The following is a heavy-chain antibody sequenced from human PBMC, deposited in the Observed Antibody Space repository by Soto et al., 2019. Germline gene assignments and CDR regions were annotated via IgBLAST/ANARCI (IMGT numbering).Heavy chain of an antibody. CDR2: INPNSGGT. CDR1: GYTFTDYY. Sequence: ASVKVSCKASGYTFTDYYMHWVRQAPGQGLEWMGWINPNSGGTNYAQKFQGRVTMTRDTSISTAYMELSRLRSDDTAVYYCARDSKRLFVEWLFNYWGQGTLVTVSS. D-gene: IGHD3-3*01. V-gene: IGHV1-2*02. J-gene: IGHJ4*02. CDR3: ARDSKRLFVEWLFNY.